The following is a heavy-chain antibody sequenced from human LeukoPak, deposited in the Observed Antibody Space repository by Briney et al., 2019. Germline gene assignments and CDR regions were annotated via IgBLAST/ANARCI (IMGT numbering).Heavy chain of an antibody. Sequence: SETLSLTCAVYGGSFSGYYWSWIRQPPGKGLEWIGEINHSGSTNYNPSLKSRVTISVDTSKSQFSLKLSYVTAADTAVYYCARAVRNTVWENYYFDYWGQGTLVTVSS. J-gene: IGHJ4*02. CDR3: ARAVRNTVWENYYFDY. CDR1: GGSFSGYY. D-gene: IGHD1-26*01. V-gene: IGHV4-34*01. CDR2: INHSGST.